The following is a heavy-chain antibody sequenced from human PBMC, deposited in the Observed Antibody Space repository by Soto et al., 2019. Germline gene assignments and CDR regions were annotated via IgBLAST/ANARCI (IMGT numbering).Heavy chain of an antibody. CDR2: INGSSSTM. Sequence: EVQLVESGGGLVQRGGSLRLSCAASGFTFGIYSMNWVRQAPGKRLEWISYINGSSSTMYYADSVKGRFIISTDNADNSLYLQMNSLRDADTAVYYCARGDRFRCSGDRCFSDGLFLSWGQGTLVTVSS. D-gene: IGHD2-15*01. J-gene: IGHJ5*02. CDR3: ARGDRFRCSGDRCFSDGLFLS. V-gene: IGHV3-48*02. CDR1: GFTFGIYS.